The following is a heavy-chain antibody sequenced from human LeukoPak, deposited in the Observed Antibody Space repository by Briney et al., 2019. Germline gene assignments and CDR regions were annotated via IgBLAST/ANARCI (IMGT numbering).Heavy chain of an antibody. CDR2: IYPGDSDT. CDR1: GYSFTSYW. Sequence: KCGESLKISCKGSGYSFTSYWIGWVRQMPGKGLEWMGIIYPGDSDTRYSPSFQGQVTISADKSISTAYLQWSSLKASDTAMYYCAGHLSSSHGDAFDSCGQGTMLTVSS. V-gene: IGHV5-51*01. CDR3: AGHLSSSHGDAFDS. J-gene: IGHJ3*02. D-gene: IGHD6-13*01.